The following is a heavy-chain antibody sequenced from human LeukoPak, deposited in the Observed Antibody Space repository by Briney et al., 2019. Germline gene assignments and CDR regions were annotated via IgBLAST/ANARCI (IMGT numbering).Heavy chain of an antibody. CDR2: ISAYNGNT. Sequence: ASVKVSCKASGYTFTSYGISWVRQAPGQGLEWMGWISAYNGNTNYAQKLQGRVTMTRDTSTSTVYMELSSLRSEDTAVYYCARGRPGGWLQLIFDYWGQGTLVTVSS. D-gene: IGHD5-24*01. CDR3: ARGRPGGWLQLIFDY. V-gene: IGHV1-18*01. CDR1: GYTFTSYG. J-gene: IGHJ4*02.